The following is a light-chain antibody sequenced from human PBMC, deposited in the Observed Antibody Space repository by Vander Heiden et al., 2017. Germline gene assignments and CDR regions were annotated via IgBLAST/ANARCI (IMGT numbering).Light chain of an antibody. CDR2: QDD. V-gene: IGLV3-1*01. Sequence: SFNLTQPPSLPVPPGQTARFACSGDKLGDKYACWYQQRPGQSPVLLIYQDDKRPSGIPERFSGSNSGNTASLTISGTQPMDEADYYFQAWDSSTVVFGAGTKLTVL. CDR1: KLGDKY. J-gene: IGLJ3*02. CDR3: QAWDSSTVV.